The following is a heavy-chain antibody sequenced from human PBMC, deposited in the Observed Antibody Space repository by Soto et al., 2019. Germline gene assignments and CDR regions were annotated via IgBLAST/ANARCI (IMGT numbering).Heavy chain of an antibody. CDR2: IVVGSDNT. CDR1: GFSFTSSA. Sequence: SVKVSFKTSGFSFTSSAIQWVRQARGQRLEWIGWIVVGSDNTNYAQKFQGRVTITADESTSTAYMELSSLRSEDTAVYYCAVVTARRYYYGMDVWGQGTTVTV. J-gene: IGHJ6*02. CDR3: AVVTARRYYYGMDV. V-gene: IGHV1-58*02. D-gene: IGHD2-21*02.